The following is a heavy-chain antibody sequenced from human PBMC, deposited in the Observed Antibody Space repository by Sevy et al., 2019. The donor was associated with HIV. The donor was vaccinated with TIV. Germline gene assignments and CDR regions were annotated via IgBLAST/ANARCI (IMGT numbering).Heavy chain of an antibody. D-gene: IGHD3-10*01. CDR3: AKDTYGSVSYSYPVDY. CDR1: GFTFSSYA. V-gene: IGHV3-23*01. Sequence: GGSLRLSCAASGFTFSSYAMRWVRQAPGKGLEWVSGITASGGGAYYADSVKGRFTISTDNSKNTLYLQMNSLKAEDTAVYYCAKDTYGSVSYSYPVDYWGQASLVTVSS. J-gene: IGHJ4*01. CDR2: ITASGGGA.